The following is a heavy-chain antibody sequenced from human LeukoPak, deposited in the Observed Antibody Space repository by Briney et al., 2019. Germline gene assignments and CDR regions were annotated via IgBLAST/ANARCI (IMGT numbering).Heavy chain of an antibody. D-gene: IGHD6-6*01. CDR1: GYTFTGYY. J-gene: IGHJ5*02. V-gene: IGHV1-2*02. Sequence: ASVKVSCKASGYTFTGYYMHWVRQAPGQGLEWMGWINPNSGGTNYAQKFQGRVTMTRDTSISTAYMELSRLRSDDTAVYYCARDLGRSSDPYNWFDPWGQGTLVTVSS. CDR2: INPNSGGT. CDR3: ARDLGRSSDPYNWFDP.